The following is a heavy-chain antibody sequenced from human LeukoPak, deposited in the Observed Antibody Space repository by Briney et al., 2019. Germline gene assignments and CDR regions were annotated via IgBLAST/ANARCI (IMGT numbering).Heavy chain of an antibody. Sequence: ASVKVSCKASGYTFTSYGISWVRQAPGQGLEWMGWISAYTGNTNYAQKLQGRVTMTTDTSTSTAYMELRSLRSDDTAVYYCARGAPGSDYYYYMDVWGKGTTVTVSS. CDR1: GYTFTSYG. V-gene: IGHV1-18*01. J-gene: IGHJ6*03. CDR2: ISAYTGNT. D-gene: IGHD4/OR15-4a*01. CDR3: ARGAPGSDYYYYMDV.